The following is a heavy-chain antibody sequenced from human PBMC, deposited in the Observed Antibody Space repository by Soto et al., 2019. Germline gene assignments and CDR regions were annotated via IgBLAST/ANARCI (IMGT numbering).Heavy chain of an antibody. D-gene: IGHD6-13*01. J-gene: IGHJ6*02. CDR1: GGSCSGYY. V-gene: IGHV4-34*01. CDR2: INHSGST. CDR3: ARGFYSSSWYIYYYYGMDV. Sequence: PSETLSLTCAVYGGSCSGYYWSWIRQPPGKGLEWIGEINHSGSTNYNPSLKSRVTISVDTSKNQFSLKLSSVTAADTAVYYCARGFYSSSWYIYYYYGMDVWGQGTTVTVSS.